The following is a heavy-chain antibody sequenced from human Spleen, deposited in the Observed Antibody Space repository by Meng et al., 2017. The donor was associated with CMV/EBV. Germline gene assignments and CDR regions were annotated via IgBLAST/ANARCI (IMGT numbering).Heavy chain of an antibody. J-gene: IGHJ3*02. D-gene: IGHD2-2*01. CDR3: ARHPFPTNGAFDI. V-gene: IGHV5-51*01. Sequence: GGSLRLSCKGSGYSFTSYWIGWVRQMPGKGLEWMGIIYPGDSDTRYSPSFQGQVTISADKSISTAYLQWSSLKASDTAMYYCARHPFPTNGAFDIWGQGTMVTVSS. CDR2: IYPGDSDT. CDR1: GYSFTSYW.